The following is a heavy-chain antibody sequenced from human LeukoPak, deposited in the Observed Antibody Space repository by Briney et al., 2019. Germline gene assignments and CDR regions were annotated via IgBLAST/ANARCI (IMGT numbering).Heavy chain of an antibody. V-gene: IGHV3-74*01. J-gene: IGHJ4*02. D-gene: IGHD6-19*01. CDR3: ARVRSGGWYDPVDY. CDR2: IKSDGST. CDR1: GFTFSSYW. Sequence: GGSLRLSCAASGFTFSSYWMHWVRQTPGKGLMWVARIKSDGSTIYADSVQGRFTISRDNAKNSLFLQMNSLRAEDTAFYYCARVRSGGWYDPVDYWGQGTLVTVSS.